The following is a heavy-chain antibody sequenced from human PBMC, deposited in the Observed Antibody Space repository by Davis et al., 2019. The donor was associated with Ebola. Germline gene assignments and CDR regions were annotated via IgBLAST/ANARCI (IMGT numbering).Heavy chain of an antibody. Sequence: GGSLRLSCAASGFTFSSYGMHWVRQAPGKGLEWVAVIWYDGNNKYYADSVKGRFTISRDNSKNTLYLQMNSLRAEDTAVYYCARDYYDSSGYFPDAFDIWGQGTMVTVSS. J-gene: IGHJ3*02. D-gene: IGHD3-22*01. CDR2: IWYDGNNK. CDR3: ARDYYDSSGYFPDAFDI. V-gene: IGHV3-33*01. CDR1: GFTFSSYG.